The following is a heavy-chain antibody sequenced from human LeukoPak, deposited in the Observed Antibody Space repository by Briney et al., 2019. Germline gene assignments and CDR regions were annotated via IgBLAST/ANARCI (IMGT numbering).Heavy chain of an antibody. Sequence: GGSLRLSCEASGFSFSGYAMSWVRQAPGKGLEWVSGINGSGSTTYYADSGKGRYTISRDNSKNTLYLQMNSLRAEDTAVYYCAKGTRISIGPTSYYYYGMDVWGQGTTVTVSS. CDR1: GFSFSGYA. CDR2: INGSGSTT. CDR3: AKGTRISIGPTSYYYYGMDV. J-gene: IGHJ6*02. V-gene: IGHV3-23*01. D-gene: IGHD6-6*01.